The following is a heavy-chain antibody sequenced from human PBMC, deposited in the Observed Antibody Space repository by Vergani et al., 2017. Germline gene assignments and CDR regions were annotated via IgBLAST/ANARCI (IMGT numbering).Heavy chain of an antibody. CDR2: IFSGGST. V-gene: IGHV3-53*01. Sequence: VQLVESGGGLIQPGGSLRLSCAASGFTVSSNYMSWVRQAPGKGLEWVSVIFSGGSTYYADSVKGRFPIPRDNSKNTLYLQMNSLRAEDTAVYYCARSARGYYDSSGYFGYWGQGTLVTVSS. D-gene: IGHD3-22*01. CDR3: ARSARGYYDSSGYFGY. CDR1: GFTVSSNY. J-gene: IGHJ4*02.